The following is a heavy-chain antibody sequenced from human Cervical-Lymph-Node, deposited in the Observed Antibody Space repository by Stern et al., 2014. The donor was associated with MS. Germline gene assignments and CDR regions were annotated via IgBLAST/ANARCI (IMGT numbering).Heavy chain of an antibody. V-gene: IGHV3-21*01. CDR2: ISSSSSYI. CDR1: GFTFSSYS. CDR3: ARDLGYGDFDY. J-gene: IGHJ4*02. D-gene: IGHD4-17*01. Sequence: EDQLVESGGGLVKPGGSLRLSCAASGFTFSSYSMNWVRQAPGKGLEWVSSISSSSSYIYYAASVKGRFTISRDNAKNSLYLQMNSLRAEDTAVYYCARDLGYGDFDYWGQGTLVTVSS.